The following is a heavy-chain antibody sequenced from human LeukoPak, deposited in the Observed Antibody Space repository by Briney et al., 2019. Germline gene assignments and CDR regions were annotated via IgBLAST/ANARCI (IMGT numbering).Heavy chain of an antibody. CDR2: INPNSGGT. J-gene: IGHJ5*02. D-gene: IGHD6-13*01. CDR1: GYTFTSYG. V-gene: IGHV1-2*02. CDR3: ARGPRSSWYWMSWFDP. Sequence: ASVKVSCKASGYTFTSYGITWVRQAPGQGLEWMGWINPNSGGTNYAQKFQGRVTMTRDTSISTAYMELSRLRSDDTAVYYCARGPRSSWYWMSWFDPWGQGTLVTVSS.